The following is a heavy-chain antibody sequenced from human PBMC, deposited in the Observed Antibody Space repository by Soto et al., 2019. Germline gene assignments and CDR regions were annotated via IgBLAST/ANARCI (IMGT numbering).Heavy chain of an antibody. V-gene: IGHV2-5*01. CDR1: GFSLSTSGLG. Sequence: QITLKESGPTLVRPTQPLTLTCTFSGFSLSTSGLGVGWIRQPPGKALEWLALIYWNDDKRYSPSLKARLTITTDTSKNQVVLTMTNMDPVDTATYYCAHRPSGWYLFDYWGQGTLVTVSS. CDR3: AHRPSGWYLFDY. J-gene: IGHJ4*02. D-gene: IGHD6-19*01. CDR2: IYWNDDK.